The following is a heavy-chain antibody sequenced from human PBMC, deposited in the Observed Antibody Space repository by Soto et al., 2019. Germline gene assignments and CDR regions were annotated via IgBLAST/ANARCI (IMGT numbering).Heavy chain of an antibody. CDR3: ARDNYGPLGS. V-gene: IGHV1-2*02. Sequence: ASVKVSCKPSGYPFTDLYIHWVRQAPGLGLEWMGWIDPRSGASRKTQRFQVRFTMTRDTSTNTVYMELSSLRSDATAVYFCARDNYGPLGSWGQGTLVTVSS. J-gene: IGHJ4*02. CDR1: GYPFTDLY. D-gene: IGHD3-10*01. CDR2: IDPRSGAS.